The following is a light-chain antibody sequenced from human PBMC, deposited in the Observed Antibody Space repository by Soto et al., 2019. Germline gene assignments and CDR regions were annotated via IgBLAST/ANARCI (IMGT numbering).Light chain of an antibody. CDR2: EVS. CDR1: SSDVGGYND. Sequence: QSALTQPASVSGSPGQSITISCTGTSSDVGGYNDVSWYQQHPGKAPKLMIYEVSNRPSGVSKRFSGSKSGNTASLTISGLQAEDDAYYYWSSYTSSSTPYVFGTGTKLTVL. CDR3: SSYTSSSTPYV. J-gene: IGLJ1*01. V-gene: IGLV2-14*01.